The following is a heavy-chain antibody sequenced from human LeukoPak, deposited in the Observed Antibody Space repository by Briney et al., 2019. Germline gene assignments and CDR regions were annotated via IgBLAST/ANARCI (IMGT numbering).Heavy chain of an antibody. D-gene: IGHD3-22*01. CDR1: GFAVSSKY. CDR2: IYSGGTT. CDR3: ARMLISSGYYVDS. Sequence: GGSLRLSCAASGFAVSSKYMSWVRQAPGKGLEWVSVIYSGGTTYYADSVKGRFTISRDTSKNTLYLQMNSLRAKDTAVYYCARMLISSGYYVDSWGQGTLVTVSS. V-gene: IGHV3-53*01. J-gene: IGHJ4*02.